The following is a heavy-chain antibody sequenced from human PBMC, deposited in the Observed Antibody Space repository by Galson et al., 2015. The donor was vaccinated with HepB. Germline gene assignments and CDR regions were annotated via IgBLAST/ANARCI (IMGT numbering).Heavy chain of an antibody. J-gene: IGHJ3*02. CDR3: ARKIGIIDAFDI. V-gene: IGHV6-1*01. Sequence: CAISGDSVSSNSAAWNWIRQSPSRGFEWLGRTFYRSRWYNDYAASVKSRITVNPDTSKNQLSLQLNPVTPEDTAVYYCARKIGIIDAFDIWGQGTMVTVSS. D-gene: IGHD1-1*01. CDR2: TFYRSRWYN. CDR1: GDSVSSNSAA.